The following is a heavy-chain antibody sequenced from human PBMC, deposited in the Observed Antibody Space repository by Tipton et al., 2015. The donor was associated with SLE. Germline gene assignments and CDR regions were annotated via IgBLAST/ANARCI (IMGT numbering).Heavy chain of an antibody. J-gene: IGHJ4*02. Sequence: SLRLSCAASGFTFSSYWMSRVRQAPGKGLEWVAIINQAGSETYYGGSVKGRFTISRDNSKNSLYLQMNSLRAEDTAVYYGASPPVDTGICYWGQGTLVDVSS. D-gene: IGHD5-18*01. CDR3: ASPPVDTGICY. V-gene: IGHV3-7*01. CDR2: INQAGSET. CDR1: GFTFSSYW.